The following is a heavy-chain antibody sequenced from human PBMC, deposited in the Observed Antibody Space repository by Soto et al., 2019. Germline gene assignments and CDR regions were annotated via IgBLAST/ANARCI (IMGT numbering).Heavy chain of an antibody. CDR2: IYYSGST. D-gene: IGHD2-21*02. V-gene: IGHV4-31*01. CDR1: DGSISSGDYY. CDR3: ARAKVVTATRHFDY. J-gene: IGHJ4*02. Sequence: QVQLQESGPGLVEPSQTLSLTCTVSDGSISSGDYYWTWIRQHPGRGLEWIGHIYYSGSTYFNPSRKIPVTMSVDTSKNQFPLKLSSVTAADTAVYYCARAKVVTATRHFDYGGEGTLVIVSS.